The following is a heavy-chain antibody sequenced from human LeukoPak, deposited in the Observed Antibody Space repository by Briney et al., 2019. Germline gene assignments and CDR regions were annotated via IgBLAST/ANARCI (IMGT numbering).Heavy chain of an antibody. V-gene: IGHV4-59*01. Sequence: SETLSLTCLASGDSMSRYRWSWIRQSPGKALEWIGSISYSVTPRYSPSLKSRLLISVDRSENRVSLRLNSATAADTAVYYCAREMEGDYFFDLWGRGTLVTVSS. CDR2: ISYSVTP. D-gene: IGHD2/OR15-2a*01. J-gene: IGHJ2*01. CDR3: AREMEGDYFFDL. CDR1: GDSMSRYR.